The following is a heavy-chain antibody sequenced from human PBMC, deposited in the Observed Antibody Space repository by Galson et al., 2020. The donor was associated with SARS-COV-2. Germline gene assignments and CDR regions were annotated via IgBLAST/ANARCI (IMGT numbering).Heavy chain of an antibody. CDR1: GFTFSSYS. J-gene: IGHJ3*02. CDR3: ARDPSPIIVVVVAAKEDAFDI. Sequence: GGSLRLSCAASGFTFSSYSMNWVRQAPGKGLEWVSSISSSSSYIYYADSVKGRFTISRDNAKNSLYLQMNSLRAEDTAVYYCARDPSPIIVVVVAAKEDAFDIWGQGTMVTVSS. D-gene: IGHD2-15*01. V-gene: IGHV3-21*01. CDR2: ISSSSSYI.